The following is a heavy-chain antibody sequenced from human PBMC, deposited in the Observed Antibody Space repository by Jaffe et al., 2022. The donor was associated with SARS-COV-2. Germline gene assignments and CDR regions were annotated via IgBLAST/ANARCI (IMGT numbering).Heavy chain of an antibody. CDR3: AITMTTVTTDYFHY. V-gene: IGHV4-39*01. CDR1: GGSISSSSYY. CDR2: IYYSGST. J-gene: IGHJ4*02. Sequence: QLQLQESGPGLVKPSETLSLTCTVSGGSISSSSYYWGWIRQPPGKGLEWIGSIYYSGSTYFNPSLKSRVTISVDTSKNQFSLKLSSVTAADTAVYYCAITMTTVTTDYFHYWGQGTLVAVSS. D-gene: IGHD4-17*01.